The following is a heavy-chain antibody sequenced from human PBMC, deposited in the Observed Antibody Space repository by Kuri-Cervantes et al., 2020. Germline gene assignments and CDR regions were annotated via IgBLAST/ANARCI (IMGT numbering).Heavy chain of an antibody. V-gene: IGHV3-48*01. CDR1: GFTVSSNY. D-gene: IGHD3-10*01. CDR3: AKNSPEIWFGELLYPFYYYGMDV. Sequence: GESLKISCAASGFTVSSNYMSWVRQAPGKGLEWVSYISSSSSTIYYADSVEGRFTISRDNSKNTLYLQMNSLRAEDTAVYYCAKNSPEIWFGELLYPFYYYGMDVWGQGTTVTVSS. CDR2: ISSSSSTI. J-gene: IGHJ6*02.